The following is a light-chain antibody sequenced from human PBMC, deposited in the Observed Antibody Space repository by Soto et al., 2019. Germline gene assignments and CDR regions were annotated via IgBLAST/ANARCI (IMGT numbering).Light chain of an antibody. CDR1: SSGVGAYDY. Sequence: QSALAQPPSASGSPGQSVTISCTGTSSGVGAYDYVSWYQQHPGKAPKLMIYEINKRPSGVPDRFSGSKSGNTASLTVSGLQAEDEADYYCSSFAGSNNFPYVFGTGTKVTAL. V-gene: IGLV2-8*01. CDR3: SSFAGSNNFPYV. J-gene: IGLJ1*01. CDR2: EIN.